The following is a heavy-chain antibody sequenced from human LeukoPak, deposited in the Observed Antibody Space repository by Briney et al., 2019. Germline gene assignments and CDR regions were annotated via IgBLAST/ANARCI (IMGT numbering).Heavy chain of an antibody. Sequence: SETLFLTCTVSGGSLSSSSYYWGWIRQPPGKGLEWIGSIYHSGSTYYNPSLRSRVTISLDTSKNQFSLKMFSVTAADTAVYYCARDSVVDIEASTTYYFDSWGQGTLVTVSS. J-gene: IGHJ4*02. CDR2: IYHSGST. D-gene: IGHD5-12*01. CDR1: GGSLSSSSYY. V-gene: IGHV4-39*07. CDR3: ARDSVVDIEASTTYYFDS.